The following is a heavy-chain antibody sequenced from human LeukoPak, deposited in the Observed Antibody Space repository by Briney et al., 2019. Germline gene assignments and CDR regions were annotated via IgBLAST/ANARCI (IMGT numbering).Heavy chain of an antibody. CDR1: GLTFSNCA. D-gene: IGHD5-18*01. CDR2: ISGSGGGT. CDR3: AKDLIGYGRHFDS. J-gene: IGHJ4*01. Sequence: EGSLRLSCAASGLTFSNCAMTWVRQAPGKGLVWVSAISGSGGGTYYADSVKARFTISRDNSKDTLYLQMNSLSVDDTAIYYCAKDLIGYGRHFDSWGQGTLVTVS. V-gene: IGHV3-23*01.